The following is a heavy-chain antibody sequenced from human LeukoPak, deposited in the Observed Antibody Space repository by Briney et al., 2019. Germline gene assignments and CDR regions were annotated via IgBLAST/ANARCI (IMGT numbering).Heavy chain of an antibody. J-gene: IGHJ4*02. V-gene: IGHV4-4*07. CDR3: ARGVYGSGDY. CDR2: IHSSGST. CDR1: GGPISSLF. Sequence: SETPALNCPVSGGPISSLFWGWNRPPARKGLEWIGRIHSSGSTHYNPSPKSRVPMSVNTSKNPFSLKLTSVTVADRAVYYGARGVYGSGDYWGQGTLVTVSS. D-gene: IGHD3-10*01.